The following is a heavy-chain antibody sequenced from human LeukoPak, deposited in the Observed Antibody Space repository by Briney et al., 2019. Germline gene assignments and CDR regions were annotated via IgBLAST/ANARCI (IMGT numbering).Heavy chain of an antibody. CDR1: GGSISSYY. CDR2: IYYSGST. D-gene: IGHD6-13*01. Sequence: SETLSLTCTVSGGSISSYYWGWIRQPPGKGLEWIGYIYYSGSTNYNPSLKSRVTISVGTSKNQFSLNLSSVTAADTAVYYCARTIAAAGTYLFDYWGRGTLVTVSS. V-gene: IGHV4-59*01. J-gene: IGHJ4*02. CDR3: ARTIAAAGTYLFDY.